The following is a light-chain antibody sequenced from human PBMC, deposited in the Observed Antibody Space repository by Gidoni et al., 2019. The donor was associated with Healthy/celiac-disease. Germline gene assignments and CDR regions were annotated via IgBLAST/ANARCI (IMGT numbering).Light chain of an antibody. J-gene: IGKJ4*01. CDR3: RQYDNRPRT. CDR2: DAS. CDR1: QDISNY. V-gene: IGKV1-33*01. Sequence: DIQMTQSPSSLSASVGERVTLTCQASQDISNYLNWYQQKPGKAPKLLIYDASNLETGVPSSFSGSGSGTDFTFTISSLQPEDIATYYCRQYDNRPRTFGGGTKVEIK.